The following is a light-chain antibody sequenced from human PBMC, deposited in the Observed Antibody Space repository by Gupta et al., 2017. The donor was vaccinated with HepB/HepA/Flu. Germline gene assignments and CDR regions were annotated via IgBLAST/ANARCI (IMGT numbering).Light chain of an antibody. CDR3: QQHSNWPPIT. CDR1: QRVRSY. CDR2: DAA. V-gene: IGKV3-11*01. Sequence: EIVFTQSPATLSLSTGERATLSCRARQRVRSYLAWYQQKPGQAPRLLIYDAANRDTGIPARFSGSGDGKEVSLTNSSREQEDFAGYYCQQHSNWPPITFGGGTKVEIK. J-gene: IGKJ4*01.